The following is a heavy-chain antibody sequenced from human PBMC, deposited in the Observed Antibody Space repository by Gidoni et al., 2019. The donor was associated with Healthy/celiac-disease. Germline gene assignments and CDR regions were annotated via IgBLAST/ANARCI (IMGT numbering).Heavy chain of an antibody. CDR2: IYFSGST. V-gene: IGHV4-61*01. D-gene: IGHD3-22*01. Sequence: QVQLQESGPGLVKPSEPLSLTCTVSGGPVSSGSYYWSWFRQPPGKGLEWIGHIYFSGSTNYNPSLKSRVTISVDTSKNQCYLKLSSVTAADTAVYYCARVEMIYPAVPGYYFDYWGQGTLVTVSS. J-gene: IGHJ4*02. CDR1: GGPVSSGSYY. CDR3: ARVEMIYPAVPGYYFDY.